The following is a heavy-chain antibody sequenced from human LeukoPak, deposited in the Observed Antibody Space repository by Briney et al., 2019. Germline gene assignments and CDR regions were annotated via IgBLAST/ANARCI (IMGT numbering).Heavy chain of an antibody. V-gene: IGHV4-4*09. Sequence: SETLSLTCTVSGGSISSYYWSWIRQPPGKGLEWIGYTYTSGSTNYNPSLKSRVTISVDTSKNQFSLKLSSVTAADTAVYYCARQGVSDFWSGYFFPDYYMDVWGKGTTVTVSS. D-gene: IGHD3-3*01. CDR2: TYTSGST. CDR1: GGSISSYY. CDR3: ARQGVSDFWSGYFFPDYYMDV. J-gene: IGHJ6*03.